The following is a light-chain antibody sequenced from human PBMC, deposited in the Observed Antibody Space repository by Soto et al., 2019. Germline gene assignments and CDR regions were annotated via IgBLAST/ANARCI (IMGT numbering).Light chain of an antibody. CDR1: QDIGTD. CDR2: EAS. J-gene: IGKJ4*01. V-gene: IGKV1-17*01. CDR3: VQHYSYPLT. Sequence: DIQMTQSPSSLSASVADRVTITCRASQDIGTDLGWYQQKPGKAPERLIYEASVLQSGVPSRFSGSGSRIEFTLTVSSLQTEDFATYYCVQHYSYPLTFGGGTKVDIK.